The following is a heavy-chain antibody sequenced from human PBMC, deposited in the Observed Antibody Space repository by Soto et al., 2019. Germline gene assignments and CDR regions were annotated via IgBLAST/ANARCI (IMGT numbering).Heavy chain of an antibody. V-gene: IGHV3-53*01. CDR2: IYSDGST. CDR1: GLSVSSNY. D-gene: IGHD4-4*01. Sequence: GGSLRLSCVASGLSVSSNYMSWVRQAPGKGLEWVSIIYSDGSTYYAGSVEGRFAVSRDNSKNTLYLQMDSLRAEDTAVYYCARAPTVTTNYDSWGQGTLVTVSP. J-gene: IGHJ4*02. CDR3: ARAPTVTTNYDS.